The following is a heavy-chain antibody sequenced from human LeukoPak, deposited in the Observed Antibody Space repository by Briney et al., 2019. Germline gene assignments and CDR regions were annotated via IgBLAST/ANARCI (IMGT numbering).Heavy chain of an antibody. CDR3: ARWNEGLDY. Sequence: PSETLSLTCTVSGGSISGYYWSWMRQPPGKGLEWIAYIYNSGTTNYNPSLKSRVTILEDTSKNQLSLKLNSVTAADTAVYYCARWNEGLDYWGQGTLVTVSS. CDR1: GGSISGYY. V-gene: IGHV4-59*01. D-gene: IGHD1-1*01. J-gene: IGHJ4*02. CDR2: IYNSGTT.